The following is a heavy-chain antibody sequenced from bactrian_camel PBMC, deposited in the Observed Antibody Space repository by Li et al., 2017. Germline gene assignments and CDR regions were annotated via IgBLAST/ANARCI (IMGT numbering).Heavy chain of an antibody. CDR2: IASDGST. CDR3: AAGASRRDCLSIRPPFRS. CDR1: GATQDIGC. Sequence: HVQLVESGGESVQAGGSLRLSCVASGATQDIGCMGWFRQDPEKEREGIASIASDGSTTYADSVKGRFTISKDTAKASLYLQMNSLKPEDTASYYCAAGASRRDCLSIRPPFRSWGQGTQVTVS. J-gene: IGHJ6*01. D-gene: IGHD6*01. V-gene: IGHV3S53*01.